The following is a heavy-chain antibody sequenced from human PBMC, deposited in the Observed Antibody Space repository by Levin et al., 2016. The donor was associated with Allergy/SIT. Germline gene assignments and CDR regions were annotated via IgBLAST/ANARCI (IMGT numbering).Heavy chain of an antibody. J-gene: IGHJ4*02. CDR3: AKFRGVTATTNAAFDL. Sequence: SETLSLTCNVSGASIRNFYWTWLRQPPGKGLEWIGHMYYGASANYNPALRSRVTVSVDTARNQFSLKLTSVTAADTAVYYCAKFRGVTATTNAAFDLWGPGTLVTVSS. CDR2: MYYGASA. CDR1: GASIRNFY. D-gene: IGHD2-21*02. V-gene: IGHV4-59*01.